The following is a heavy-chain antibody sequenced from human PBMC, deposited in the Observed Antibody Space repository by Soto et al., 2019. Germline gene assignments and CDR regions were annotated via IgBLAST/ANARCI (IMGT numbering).Heavy chain of an antibody. Sequence: SQTLSLTCAISGDSVSSNSAAWNWIRQSPSRGLEWLGRTYYRSKWYNDYAVSVKSRITINPDTSKNQFSLQLNSVTPEDTAVYYCAREISGRDIVVVVAATRAPDYYGMDVWGQGTTVTVSS. CDR3: AREISGRDIVVVVAATRAPDYYGMDV. CDR2: TYYRSKWYN. CDR1: GDSVSSNSAA. J-gene: IGHJ6*02. V-gene: IGHV6-1*01. D-gene: IGHD2-15*01.